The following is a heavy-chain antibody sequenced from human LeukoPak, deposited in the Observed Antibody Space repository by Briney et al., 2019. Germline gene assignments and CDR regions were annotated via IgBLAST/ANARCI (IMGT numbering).Heavy chain of an antibody. CDR2: MSGSGYYT. V-gene: IGHV3-23*01. J-gene: IGHJ6*03. CDR1: GFAFSNFA. CDR3: AKMEGQRLYDYCMDV. Sequence: WGSLRLSCTASGFAFSNFAMSWVRQAPGKGLEWVSAMSGSGYYTYYVESVKGRFTISRDNSKNTLYLHMNSLRADDTAVHYCAKMEGQRLYDYCMDVWGRGTTVTVSS. D-gene: IGHD3-3*01.